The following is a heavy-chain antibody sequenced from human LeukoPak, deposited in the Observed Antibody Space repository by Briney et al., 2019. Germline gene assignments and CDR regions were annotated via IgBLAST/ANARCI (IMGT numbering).Heavy chain of an antibody. V-gene: IGHV3-21*01. J-gene: IGHJ1*01. CDR1: GFTFSSYG. D-gene: IGHD3/OR15-3a*01. CDR3: TRTHIAQYYFWTASL. Sequence: GGSLRLSCAASGFTFSSYGMYWVRQAPGKGPEWVSSISSISTYTHYADSVKGRFTISRDNAKNSLYLQMNSLRAEDTAVYYCTRTHIAQYYFWTASLWGQGILVTVSS. CDR2: ISSISTYT.